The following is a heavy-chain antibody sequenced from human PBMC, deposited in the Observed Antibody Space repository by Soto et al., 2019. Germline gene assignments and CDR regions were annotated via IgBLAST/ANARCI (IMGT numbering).Heavy chain of an antibody. J-gene: IGHJ4*02. CDR3: ACDVYGHLEY. V-gene: IGHV1-3*01. CDR2: INVGNANT. D-gene: IGHD3-10*01. Sequence: ASVKVSCKASGYTFTTYPMPWVRQPPGERLEWMGWINVGNANTKYSQKFQGRVTITRDTSANTAHMEVSSLRSEDTAVYYCACDVYGHLEYWAQGTMVTVSS. CDR1: GYTFTTYP.